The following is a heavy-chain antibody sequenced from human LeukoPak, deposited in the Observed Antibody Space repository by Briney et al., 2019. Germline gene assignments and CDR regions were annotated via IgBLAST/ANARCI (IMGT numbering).Heavy chain of an antibody. CDR1: GFTLNNFG. CDR3: GKEPPHYDSGDYHSF. CDR2: ISGGGENT. Sequence: GGSLRLSCAASGFTLNNFGMAWVRQAPGKGLEWVSTISGGGENTHYADSVKGRFTISRDNSKNTLYLQMNSLRAEDTAVYYCGKEPPHYDSGDYHSFWGLGTLVTVSS. J-gene: IGHJ4*02. D-gene: IGHD3-22*01. V-gene: IGHV3-23*01.